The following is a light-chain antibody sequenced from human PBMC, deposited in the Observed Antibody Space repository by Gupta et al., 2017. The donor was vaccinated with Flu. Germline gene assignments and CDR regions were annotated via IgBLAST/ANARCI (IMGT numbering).Light chain of an antibody. CDR2: RDS. CDR1: NIGSKN. V-gene: IGLV3-9*01. Sequence: ALGQTARSNCGGNNIGSKNVHWYQQKPGQAPVLVIYRDSNRPSGIPERFSGSNSGNTATLTISRAQAGDEADYYCQVWDSSTWVFGGGTKLTVL. J-gene: IGLJ3*02. CDR3: QVWDSSTWV.